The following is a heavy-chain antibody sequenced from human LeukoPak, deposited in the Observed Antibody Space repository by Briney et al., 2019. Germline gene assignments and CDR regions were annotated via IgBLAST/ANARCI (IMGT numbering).Heavy chain of an antibody. CDR1: GGSISSYY. D-gene: IGHD5-12*01. CDR3: ARPYSDTYGYFQH. V-gene: IGHV4-59*01. Sequence: PSETLSLTCTVSGGSISSYYWSWIRQPPGKGLEWIGYIYYSGSTNYNPSLKSRVTISVDTSKNQFSLKLSSVTAADTAVYYCARPYSDTYGYFQHWGQGTLVTVSS. CDR2: IYYSGST. J-gene: IGHJ1*01.